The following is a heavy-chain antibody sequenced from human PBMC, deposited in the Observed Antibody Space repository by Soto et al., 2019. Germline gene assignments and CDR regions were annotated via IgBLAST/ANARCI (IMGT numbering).Heavy chain of an antibody. D-gene: IGHD4-4*01. Sequence: SETLSITCAVSGGSVSTYYWSWIRQPPGKGLEWIAYIYSSGSTNYNPSLESRVTISLDTSKNQFSLKLSSVTAADTAIYYCARETTLIPCDHFYYMDVWGTGTTVTVS. CDR1: GGSVSTYY. CDR3: ARETTLIPCDHFYYMDV. CDR2: IYSSGST. V-gene: IGHV4-59*02. J-gene: IGHJ6*03.